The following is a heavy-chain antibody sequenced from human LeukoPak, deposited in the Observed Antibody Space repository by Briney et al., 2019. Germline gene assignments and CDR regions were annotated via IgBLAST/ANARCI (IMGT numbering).Heavy chain of an antibody. V-gene: IGHV4-38-2*02. CDR1: GYPISSGYY. J-gene: IGHJ5*02. D-gene: IGHD6-13*01. CDR3: ARDQENSSSWYVSWFDP. CDR2: IYHSGST. Sequence: SETLSLTCTVSGYPISSGYYWGWIRQPPGKGLEWIGSIYHSGSTYYNPSLKSRITISVDTSKNQFSLKLSSVTAADTAVYYCARDQENSSSWYVSWFDPWGQGTLVTVSS.